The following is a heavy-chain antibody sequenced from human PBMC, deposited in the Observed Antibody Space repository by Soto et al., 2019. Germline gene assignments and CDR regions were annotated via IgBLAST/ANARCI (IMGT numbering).Heavy chain of an antibody. J-gene: IGHJ3*02. V-gene: IGHV3-21*01. CDR3: ARPRNDLRDAFDI. D-gene: IGHD2-21*02. CDR2: ISSSSSYI. Sequence: GGSLRLSCAASGFTFSSYSMNWVRQAPGKGLEWVSSISSSSSYIYYADSVKGRFTISRDNAKNSLYLQMNSLRAEDTAVYYCARPRNDLRDAFDIWGQGTMVTVSS. CDR1: GFTFSSYS.